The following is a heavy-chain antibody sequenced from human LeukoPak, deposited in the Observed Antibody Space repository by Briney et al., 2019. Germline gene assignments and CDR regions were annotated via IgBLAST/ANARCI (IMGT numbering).Heavy chain of an antibody. CDR1: GESFSGYY. J-gene: IGHJ4*02. CDR3: ARGSRDTAYGY. Sequence: SETLSLTCAVYGESFSGYYWSWIRQPPGKGLEWIGEINHSGSTNYNPSLKSRVTISVDTSKNQFSLKLSSVTAADTAVYYCARGSRDTAYGYWGQGTLVTVSS. D-gene: IGHD5-18*01. CDR2: INHSGST. V-gene: IGHV4-34*01.